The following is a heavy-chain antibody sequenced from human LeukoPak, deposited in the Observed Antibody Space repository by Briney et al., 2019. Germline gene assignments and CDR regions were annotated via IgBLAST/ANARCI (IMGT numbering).Heavy chain of an antibody. CDR1: GFTFSSYA. D-gene: IGHD2-15*01. CDR2: IGRDGINT. J-gene: IGHJ1*01. Sequence: GGSLRLSCAASGFTFSSYAMNWVRQAPGKGLEWVSVIGRDGINTHYVDSVKGRFTISRDNSKNSLYLEMNSLGAEDTAVYYCAKVAESGYCSGGTCYSRHFQHWGQGTLVTVSS. V-gene: IGHV3-23*01. CDR3: AKVAESGYCSGGTCYSRHFQH.